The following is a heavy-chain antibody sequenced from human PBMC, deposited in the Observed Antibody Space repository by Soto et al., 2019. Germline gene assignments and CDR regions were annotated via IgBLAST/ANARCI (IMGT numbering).Heavy chain of an antibody. Sequence: EEQLLESGGVLVQPGGSLRLSCAASGFTFSNYALSWVLQAPGKGLEWVSIISGSGGSTCYADSVKGRFTISRDNSKNTLFLQINILRAEYTAVYYCANRSSGPYPLASWGQGTLFTVSS. J-gene: IGHJ5*02. CDR3: ANRSSGPYPLAS. CDR2: ISGSGGST. D-gene: IGHD6-25*01. CDR1: GFTFSNYA. V-gene: IGHV3-23*01.